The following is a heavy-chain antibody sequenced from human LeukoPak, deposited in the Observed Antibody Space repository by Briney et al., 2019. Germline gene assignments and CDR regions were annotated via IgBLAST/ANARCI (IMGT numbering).Heavy chain of an antibody. CDR2: ISSSSSTI. Sequence: PGGSLRLSCVASGLSFSSYSTNWVRQAPGKGLEWVSYISSSSSTIYYADSVKGRFTVSRDNAKNSVYLQMNSLRAEDTAVYYCARVRQSSQIQLYYYYVDVWGKGTTVTVSS. V-gene: IGHV3-48*04. CDR3: ARVRQSSQIQLYYYYVDV. J-gene: IGHJ6*03. D-gene: IGHD1-1*01. CDR1: GLSFSSYS.